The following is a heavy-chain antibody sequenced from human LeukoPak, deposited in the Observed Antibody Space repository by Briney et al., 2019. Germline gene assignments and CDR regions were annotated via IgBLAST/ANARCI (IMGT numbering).Heavy chain of an antibody. CDR3: ARDLKRRVYYDSSGSDDAFDI. CDR2: ISSSSSYI. J-gene: IGHJ3*02. CDR1: GFTFSSYS. Sequence: TGGSLRLSCAASGFTFSSYSMNWVRQAPGKGLEWVSSISSSSSYIYYADSVNGRFTISRNNAKNSLYLQMNSLRAEDTAVYYCARDLKRRVYYDSSGSDDAFDIWGQGTMVTVSS. V-gene: IGHV3-21*01. D-gene: IGHD3-22*01.